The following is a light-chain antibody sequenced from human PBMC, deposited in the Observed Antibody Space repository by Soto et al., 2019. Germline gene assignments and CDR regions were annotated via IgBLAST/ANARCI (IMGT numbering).Light chain of an antibody. CDR2: VVS. J-gene: IGLJ2*01. Sequence: QSALTQPASVSGSPGQSITISCTGTSSDIGGYNYVSWYQQHPGRAPRLMIYVVSSRPSGVSDRFSGSKSGNTASLTISGLQAEDEADYYCSSYTSGSTLVVFGGGTKVTVL. V-gene: IGLV2-14*01. CDR1: SSDIGGYNY. CDR3: SSYTSGSTLVV.